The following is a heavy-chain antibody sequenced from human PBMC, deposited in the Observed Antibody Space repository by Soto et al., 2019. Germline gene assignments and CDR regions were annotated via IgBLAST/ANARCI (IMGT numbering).Heavy chain of an antibody. Sequence: QVQLQESGPGLVKPSETLSLTCTVSGGSISSYYWSWIRQPPGKGLEWIGYIYYSGSTNYNPSHKSRVAISVDPPKNQFSLKLNSITAADPAVYYCARHNYGSGSTYFDYWGQGTLVTVSS. J-gene: IGHJ4*02. CDR2: IYYSGST. V-gene: IGHV4-59*08. CDR3: ARHNYGSGSTYFDY. CDR1: GGSISSYY. D-gene: IGHD3-10*01.